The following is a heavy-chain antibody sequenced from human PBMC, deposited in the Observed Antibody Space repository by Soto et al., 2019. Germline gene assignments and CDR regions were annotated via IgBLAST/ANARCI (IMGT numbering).Heavy chain of an antibody. CDR2: ISWNSGSI. Sequence: EVQLLESGGGLVQPGGSLRLSCAASGFTFDDYAMHWVRQAPGKGLEWVSGISWNSGSIGYADSVKGRFTISRDNAKNSLYLQMNSLRAEDTALYYCAKDGENSSSWTLGYWGQGTLVTVSS. J-gene: IGHJ4*02. V-gene: IGHV3-9*01. CDR3: AKDGENSSSWTLGY. D-gene: IGHD6-13*01. CDR1: GFTFDDYA.